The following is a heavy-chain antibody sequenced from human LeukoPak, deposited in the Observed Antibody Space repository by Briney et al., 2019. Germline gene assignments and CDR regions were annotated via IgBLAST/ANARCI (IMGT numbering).Heavy chain of an antibody. CDR3: ASYYDSSGYFYGGYFDY. J-gene: IGHJ4*02. Sequence: TSETLSLICTVSGGSISTYYWNWIRQPPGKGLEWIGYIYYSGTTYDNASVKGRIAMSVDTSKNEFSLKLTSVTAADTAVYYCASYYDSSGYFYGGYFDYWGQGALVTVSS. V-gene: IGHV4-59*04. CDR2: IYYSGTT. D-gene: IGHD3-22*01. CDR1: GGSISTYY.